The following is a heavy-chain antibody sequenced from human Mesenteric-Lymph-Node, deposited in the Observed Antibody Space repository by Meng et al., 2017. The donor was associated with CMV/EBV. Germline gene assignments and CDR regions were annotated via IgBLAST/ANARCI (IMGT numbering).Heavy chain of an antibody. CDR1: GGSISSGGYY. J-gene: IGHJ6*02. CDR3: ARAPGLFYYYYYGMDV. Sequence: SETLSLTCTVSGGSISSGGYYWGWIRQPPGRGLEWIGYIYNSGGTYSNPSLKSRVTISLDTSKNQFSLKLSSVTAADTAVYYCARAPGLFYYYYYGMDVWGQGTTVTVSS. V-gene: IGHV4-31*03. D-gene: IGHD3/OR15-3a*01. CDR2: IYNSGGT.